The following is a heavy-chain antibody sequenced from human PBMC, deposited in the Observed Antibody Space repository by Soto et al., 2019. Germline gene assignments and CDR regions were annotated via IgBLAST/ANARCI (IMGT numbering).Heavy chain of an antibody. CDR3: VGDLVATTTDYYYGMDV. J-gene: IGHJ6*02. D-gene: IGHD5-12*01. V-gene: IGHV3-64D*06. CDR2: ISSNGGST. CDR1: GFTFSSYA. Sequence: GGSLRLSCSASGFTFSSYAMHWVRQAPGKGLEYVSAISSNGGSTYYADSVKGRFTISRDNSKNTLYLQMSSLRAEDTAVYYCVGDLVATTTDYYYGMDVWGPGTPVTV.